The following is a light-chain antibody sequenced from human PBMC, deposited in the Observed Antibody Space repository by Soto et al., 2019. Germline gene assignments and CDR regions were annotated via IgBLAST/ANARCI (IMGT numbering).Light chain of an antibody. V-gene: IGKV1-5*03. Sequence: DIQMTQSPSTLSASVGDRVAITCRASQSVSGWLAWYQQKPGKVPKLLIYQASTLEDGVPSRFSGSGCGTEFTLTISSLQPDDSATYYFQHYNDYSYTFGPGTNLEIK. CDR2: QAS. J-gene: IGKJ2*01. CDR1: QSVSGW. CDR3: QHYNDYSYT.